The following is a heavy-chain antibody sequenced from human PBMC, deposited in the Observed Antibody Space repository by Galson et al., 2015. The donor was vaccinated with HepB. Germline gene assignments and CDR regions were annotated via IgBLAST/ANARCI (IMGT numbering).Heavy chain of an antibody. CDR3: ASAACTYTTSCSPDFP. V-gene: IGHV1-2*02. CDR2: INPHSGGT. Sequence: SCKASGYTFTGYYIHWVRQVPGQGLEWMGWINPHSGGTNYAQKFQGRVTMTRDTSISTAYMELSSLRSDDTAVYYCASAACTYTTSCSPDFPWGQGTLVIVSS. D-gene: IGHD3-16*01. J-gene: IGHJ5*02. CDR1: GYTFTGYY.